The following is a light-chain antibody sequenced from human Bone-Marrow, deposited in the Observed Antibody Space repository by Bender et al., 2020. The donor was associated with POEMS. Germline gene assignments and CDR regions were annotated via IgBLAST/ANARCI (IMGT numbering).Light chain of an antibody. Sequence: QSVLTQPPSASGTPGQRVTISCSGGSSNIGAHAVNWYQHLPGTAPKLLIYSSHRRPSEVPDRFSGSRSGTSASLAISGLQPEDEADYYCSSFTNSNSPRVFGGGTKLTVL. CDR1: SSNIGAHA. CDR3: SSFTNSNSPRV. V-gene: IGLV1-44*01. CDR2: SSH. J-gene: IGLJ3*02.